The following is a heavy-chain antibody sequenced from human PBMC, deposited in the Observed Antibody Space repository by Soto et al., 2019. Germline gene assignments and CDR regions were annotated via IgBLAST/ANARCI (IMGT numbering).Heavy chain of an antibody. D-gene: IGHD5-18*01. J-gene: IGHJ4*02. V-gene: IGHV3-30*18. Sequence: GGSLRLSCAASGFTFSSYAMHWVRQAPGKGLEWVAVISYDGSNKYYADSVKGRFTISRDNSKNTLYLQMNSLRADDTAVYYCAKASPVAMAPFHYWGQGTLVTVSS. CDR1: GFTFSSYA. CDR3: AKASPVAMAPFHY. CDR2: ISYDGSNK.